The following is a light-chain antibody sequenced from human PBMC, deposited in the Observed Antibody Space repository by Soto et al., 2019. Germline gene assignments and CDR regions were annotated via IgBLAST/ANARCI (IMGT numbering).Light chain of an antibody. CDR3: SSFEASNNLL. CDR1: SSDVGGYNY. J-gene: IGLJ2*01. CDR2: EVS. Sequence: QSVLTQPPSASGSPGQTVTISCTGTSSDVGGYNYVSWYQQHPGKAPKLMIYEVSKRPSGVPDRFSGYKSGNTASLTVSGLQFEDEADYYCSSFEASNNLLFGGGTEVTVL. V-gene: IGLV2-8*01.